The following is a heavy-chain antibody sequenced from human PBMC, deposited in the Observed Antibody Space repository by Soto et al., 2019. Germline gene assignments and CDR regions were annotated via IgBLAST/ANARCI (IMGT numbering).Heavy chain of an antibody. V-gene: IGHV4-59*01. Sequence: QVQLQESGPGLVKPSETLSLTCTVSGDSISNYYWSWIRQPPGKGLEWIGYIYSSGTTTYNPYLMSRVIMSMDTSKHQFSLKLSSVTAADTAVYYCAREDSRWLAPWGQGTLLTVSS. CDR2: IYSSGTT. CDR1: GDSISNYY. J-gene: IGHJ5*02. CDR3: AREDSRWLAP.